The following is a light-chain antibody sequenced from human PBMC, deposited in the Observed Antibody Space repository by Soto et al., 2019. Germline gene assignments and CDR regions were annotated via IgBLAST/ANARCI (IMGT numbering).Light chain of an antibody. CDR3: STTESNPISQLV. CDR1: SSDVGSYDY. CDR2: NVN. Sequence: QPVLIQPPSVSGSPGPAVTISCTGTSSDVGSYDYVSWYQQHPGTVPKPMIYNVNTQPSGVPDRFSGSKSGNTASMTISGLQAEDDVDNYTSTTESNPISQLVVGG. J-gene: IGLJ2*01. V-gene: IGLV2-11*01.